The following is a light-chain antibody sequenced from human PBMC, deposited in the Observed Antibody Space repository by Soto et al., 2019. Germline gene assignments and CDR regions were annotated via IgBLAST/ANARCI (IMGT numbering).Light chain of an antibody. Sequence: DIQMTQSPSSLSASVGDRVTITCRASQGIRKDLGWYQQKPGKAPKRLSYAASSWQGGVPSRFSGIRSGTELTLTISSLQPEDFATYYWLQNNSYPPWTFGQGTKVEIK. CDR2: AAS. V-gene: IGKV1-17*01. CDR3: LQNNSYPPWT. CDR1: QGIRKD. J-gene: IGKJ1*01.